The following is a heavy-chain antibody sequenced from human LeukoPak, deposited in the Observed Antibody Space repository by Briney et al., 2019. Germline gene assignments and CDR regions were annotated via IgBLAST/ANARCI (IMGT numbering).Heavy chain of an antibody. V-gene: IGHV4-4*07. CDR3: ASGTGQLGSIGNYFDY. Sequence: PSETPSLTCTVSGVSISSYYWTWIRQPAGKGLEWIGRIYTSGSTNYNPSLKSRVTMSVDTSKNQFSLKLSSVTAADTAVYYCASGTGQLGSIGNYFDYWGQGTLVTVSS. J-gene: IGHJ4*02. CDR2: IYTSGST. CDR1: GVSISSYY. D-gene: IGHD6-6*01.